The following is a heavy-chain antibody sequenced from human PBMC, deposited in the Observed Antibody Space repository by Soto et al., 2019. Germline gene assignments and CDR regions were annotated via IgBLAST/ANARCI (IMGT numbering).Heavy chain of an antibody. V-gene: IGHV3-23*01. CDR3: AKDSNKYSSSLRGRYFDY. CDR1: VFPFSSYV. CDR2: IRGGGSNT. Sequence: GSLRLSCAASVFPFSSYVMAWVRQAPGKGLEWVSGIRGGGSNTFYADSVKGRFTISRDNSKNTLLLQMNSLGAEDTAVYYCAKDSNKYSSSLRGRYFDYWGQGIGVTVS. D-gene: IGHD4-4*01. J-gene: IGHJ4*02.